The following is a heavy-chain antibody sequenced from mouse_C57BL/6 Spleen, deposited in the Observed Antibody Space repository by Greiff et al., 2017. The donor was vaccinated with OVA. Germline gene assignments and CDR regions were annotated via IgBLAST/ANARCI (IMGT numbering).Heavy chain of an antibody. J-gene: IGHJ4*01. CDR1: GYTFTSYG. Sequence: VQLQQSGAELARPGASVKLSCTASGYTFTSYGISWVKQRTGQGLEWIGEIYPRSGNTYYNEKFKGKATLTADKSSSTAYMELRSLTSEDSAVYFCAREGGPYAMDYWGQGTSVTVSS. CDR3: AREGGPYAMDY. D-gene: IGHD3-3*01. CDR2: IYPRSGNT. V-gene: IGHV1-81*01.